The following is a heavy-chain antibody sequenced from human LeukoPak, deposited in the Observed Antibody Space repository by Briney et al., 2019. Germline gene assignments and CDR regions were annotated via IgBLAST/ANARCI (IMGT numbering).Heavy chain of an antibody. V-gene: IGHV3-21*01. J-gene: IGHJ4*02. Sequence: GGSLRLSFAASGFIFRSYSMNWVRQAPGKGLEWVSSISGSSSYIYYADSMKGRFTISRDNAKNSLYLQMNSLRVEDTAVYYCARDSSGWSHGGYYFDSWGQGTLVTVSS. CDR3: ARDSSGWSHGGYYFDS. D-gene: IGHD6-19*01. CDR2: ISGSSSYI. CDR1: GFIFRSYS.